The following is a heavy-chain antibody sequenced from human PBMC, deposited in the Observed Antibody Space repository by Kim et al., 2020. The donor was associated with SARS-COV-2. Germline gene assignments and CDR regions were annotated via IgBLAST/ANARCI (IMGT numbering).Heavy chain of an antibody. V-gene: IGHV3-21*06. D-gene: IGHD1-1*01. CDR1: GFTFSRYS. CDR3: TRDLSTGRPVGFDY. Sequence: GGSLRLSCAASGFTFSRYSMNWVRQAPGKGLEWVSTISSHSIYIYYADSVQGRFTISRDNAKNSLWLEMNSLRAEDTAMYYCTRDLSTGRPVGFDYWGQG. J-gene: IGHJ4*02. CDR2: ISSHSIYI.